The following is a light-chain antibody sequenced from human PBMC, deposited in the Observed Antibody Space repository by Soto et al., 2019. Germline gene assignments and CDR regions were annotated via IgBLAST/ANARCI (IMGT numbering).Light chain of an antibody. J-gene: IGLJ2*01. CDR3: QSYANSLSGVV. V-gene: IGLV1-40*01. CDR2: GNS. CDR1: SSNIGAGYD. Sequence: QSVLTQPPSVSGAPGQRVTISCTGSSSNIGAGYDVHWYQQLPGTAPKLLIYGNSDRPSGVPDRFSGSKSGTSASLAITGLQADDEADYYCQSYANSLSGVVFGGGTKVTV.